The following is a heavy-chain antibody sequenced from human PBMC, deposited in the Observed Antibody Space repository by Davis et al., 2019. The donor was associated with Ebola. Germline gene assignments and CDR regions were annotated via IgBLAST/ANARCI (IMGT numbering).Heavy chain of an antibody. CDR2: VYYNGNT. J-gene: IGHJ3*02. D-gene: IGHD3-9*01. V-gene: IGHV4-61*01. Sequence: PSETLSLTCTVSGGSVSSSSYYWTWIRQPPGKGLEWIGYVYYNGNTNSNPSLKSRVTISLDTSKNQFSLKLSSVTAADTAVYYCARPKTYNILTGYRAAFDIWGQGTMVTVSS. CDR3: ARPKTYNILTGYRAAFDI. CDR1: GGSVSSSSYY.